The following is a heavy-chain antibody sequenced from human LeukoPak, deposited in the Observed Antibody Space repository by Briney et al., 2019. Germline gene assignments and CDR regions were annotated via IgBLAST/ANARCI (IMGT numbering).Heavy chain of an antibody. D-gene: IGHD5-18*01. CDR3: ARSGYTYGYVGGLDY. Sequence: ETLSLTCAVYGGSFSGYYWNWIRQPPGKGLEWVSGINWNGISTAYADSVKGRFTISRDNGKNSVNLQMNSLRAEDTALYYRARSGYTYGYVGGLDYWGQGTLVTVSS. CDR2: INWNGIST. V-gene: IGHV3-20*04. J-gene: IGHJ4*02. CDR1: GGSFSGYY.